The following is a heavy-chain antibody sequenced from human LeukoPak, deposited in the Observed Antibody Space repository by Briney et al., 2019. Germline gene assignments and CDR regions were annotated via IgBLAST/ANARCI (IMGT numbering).Heavy chain of an antibody. D-gene: IGHD5-24*01. CDR3: ARHHRGDGYNSFDY. J-gene: IGHJ4*02. CDR2: IYTSGTT. Sequence: SETLSLTCTVSGGSISNYYWSWIRQPAGEGLEWIGRIYTSGTTSYNPSLKSRVTMSVDTSKNQFSLKLNSVTAADTAVYYCARHHRGDGYNSFDYWGQGTLVTVSS. CDR1: GGSISNYY. V-gene: IGHV4-4*07.